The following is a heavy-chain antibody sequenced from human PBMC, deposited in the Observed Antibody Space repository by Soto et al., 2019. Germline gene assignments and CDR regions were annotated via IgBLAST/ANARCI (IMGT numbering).Heavy chain of an antibody. Sequence: QVQLVESGGAVVQPGTSLRLSCAASGFTFSTSAMHWVRQAPGKGLEWVAFLLHDSSDIFYADSVKGRFTVSRDNSKNTLYIKLNGLSAEVTAVYYCASGGDYYDGSWGEFGIDVWGHGTKVTGSS. V-gene: IGHV3-33*05. J-gene: IGHJ6*02. CDR1: GFTFSTSA. D-gene: IGHD3-22*01. CDR3: ASGGDYYDGSWGEFGIDV. CDR2: LLHDSSDI.